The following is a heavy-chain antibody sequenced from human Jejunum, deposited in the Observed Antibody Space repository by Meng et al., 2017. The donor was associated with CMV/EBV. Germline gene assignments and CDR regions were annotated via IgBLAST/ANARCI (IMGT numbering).Heavy chain of an antibody. V-gene: IGHV4-4*07. CDR2: IITSGST. D-gene: IGHD3-16*01. CDR1: GGSFTTYY. CDR3: AKGYGNSFEY. J-gene: IGHJ4*02. Sequence: VQLQSSGRGVVKLSETLLLVCSVSGGSFTTYYWSWIRQRAGKGLAGIGRIITSGSTNYNPSLRSRVIMSVDTSKNQFFLKLRSVTAADTAVYFCAKGYGNSFEYWGQGSLVTVSS.